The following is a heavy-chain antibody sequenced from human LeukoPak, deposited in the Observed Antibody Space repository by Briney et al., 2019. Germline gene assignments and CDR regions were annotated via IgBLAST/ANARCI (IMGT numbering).Heavy chain of an antibody. CDR2: INHSGST. CDR1: GVSLSGYY. D-gene: IGHD2-15*01. CDR3: ATLPWVVLHNTYYYYMDL. J-gene: IGHJ6*03. Sequence: SETLSLTCAVSGVSLSGYYWGWIRQTPGKGLEWIGEINHSGSTNYNPSLKSRVTISVDTSKNQFSLKLSSVTAEDTAVYFCATLPWVVLHNTYYYYMDLWGKGTTVTVSS. V-gene: IGHV4-34*01.